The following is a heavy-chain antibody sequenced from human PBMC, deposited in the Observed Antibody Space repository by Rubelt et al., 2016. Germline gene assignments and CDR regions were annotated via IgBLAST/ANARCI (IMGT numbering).Heavy chain of an antibody. CDR1: GYSFTTYW. CDR2: IYPGDSDT. V-gene: IGHV5-51*01. CDR3: ARQLSPVVTSNYFDY. D-gene: IGHD2/OR15-2a*01. J-gene: IGHJ4*02. Sequence: EEQLVQSRAEVKKPGESLKISCTASGYSFTTYWIGWVRQMPGKGLEWMGIIYPGDSDTRYSPSFQGQVPISADKSLSTAYVQGSSLKASDTAMYYCARQLSPVVTSNYFDYWGQGTLVTVSS.